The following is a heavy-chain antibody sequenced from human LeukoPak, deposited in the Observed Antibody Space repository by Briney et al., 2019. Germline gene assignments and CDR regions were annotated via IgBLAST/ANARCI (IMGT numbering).Heavy chain of an antibody. Sequence: PETLSLTCTVSGGSISNTAYYWGWIRPPPGKGLEWIGSLSYSGSTYYNPSLKSRVTISGDMSKNQSSLELSSVTAADTAVYYCARRRLNWGAFDIWGQGTMVTVSS. CDR1: GGSISNTAYY. V-gene: IGHV4-39*01. D-gene: IGHD7-27*01. J-gene: IGHJ3*02. CDR2: LSYSGST. CDR3: ARRRLNWGAFDI.